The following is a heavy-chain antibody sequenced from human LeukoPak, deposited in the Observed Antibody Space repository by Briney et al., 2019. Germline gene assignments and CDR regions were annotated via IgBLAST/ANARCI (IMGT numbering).Heavy chain of an antibody. CDR3: ARGASSVGF. Sequence: SETLSLTCTVSGGSISSYYWNWIRQPPGKGLEWIGYIYYSGSTNYSPSLKSRVTISVDTSKNQFSLKLSSVTAADTAVYYCARGASSVGFWGQGTLVTVSS. J-gene: IGHJ4*02. D-gene: IGHD3-22*01. CDR2: IYYSGST. CDR1: GGSISSYY. V-gene: IGHV4-59*01.